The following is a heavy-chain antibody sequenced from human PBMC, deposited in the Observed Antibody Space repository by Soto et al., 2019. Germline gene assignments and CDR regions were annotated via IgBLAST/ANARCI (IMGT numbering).Heavy chain of an antibody. Sequence: ASVKVSCKASGGTFSSYAISWVRQAPGQGLEWMGGIIPIFGTANYAQKFQGRVTITADKSTSTAYMELSSLRSEDTAVYYCVRGRGAGYSSSSGYYYYGMDVWGQGTTVTVSS. CDR2: IIPIFGTA. CDR1: GGTFSSYA. CDR3: VRGRGAGYSSSSGYYYYGMDV. J-gene: IGHJ6*02. D-gene: IGHD6-6*01. V-gene: IGHV1-69*06.